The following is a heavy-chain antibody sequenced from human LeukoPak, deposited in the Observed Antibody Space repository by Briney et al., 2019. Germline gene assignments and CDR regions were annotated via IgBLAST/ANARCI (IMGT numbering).Heavy chain of an antibody. J-gene: IGHJ6*02. Sequence: GASLRLSCAASGFTFSSYAMSWVRQAPGKGLERVSAISGSGGSTYYADSVKGRFTISRDNSKNTLYLQMNSLRAEDTAVYYCAKGSSSSGYYYYYGMDVWGQGTTVTVSS. CDR1: GFTFSSYA. D-gene: IGHD6-6*01. V-gene: IGHV3-23*01. CDR2: ISGSGGST. CDR3: AKGSSSSGYYYYYGMDV.